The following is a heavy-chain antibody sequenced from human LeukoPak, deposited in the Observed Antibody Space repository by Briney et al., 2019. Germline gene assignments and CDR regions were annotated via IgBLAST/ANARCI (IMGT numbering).Heavy chain of an antibody. CDR3: AVRGSGGWFDP. D-gene: IGHD3-10*01. J-gene: IGHJ5*02. CDR1: GYTSTSYA. Sequence: GASVKVSCKASGYTSTSYAMHWVRQAPGQRLEWMGWINAGNGNTKYSQKFQGRVTITRDTSASTAYMELSSLRSEDTAVYYCAVRGSGGWFDPWGQGTLVTVSS. V-gene: IGHV1-3*01. CDR2: INAGNGNT.